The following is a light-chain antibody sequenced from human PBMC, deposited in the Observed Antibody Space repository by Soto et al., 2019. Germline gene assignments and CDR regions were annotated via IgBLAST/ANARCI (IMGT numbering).Light chain of an antibody. Sequence: IVLTQTPLSLSVAPGQPASISCKSAQSLLYSDGKTYLYWYLQKPGQPPQPLIYGASNRFSGVPDRFSGSWSGTDSTLRIGRVEAEDVGVYFCMQSISRPTFGGGTKVDIK. V-gene: IGKV2D-29*01. CDR3: MQSISRPT. CDR2: GAS. J-gene: IGKJ4*01. CDR1: QSLLYSDGKTY.